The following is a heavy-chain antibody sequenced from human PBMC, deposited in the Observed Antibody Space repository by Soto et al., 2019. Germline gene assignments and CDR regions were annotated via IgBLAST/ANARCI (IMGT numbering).Heavy chain of an antibody. CDR3: AREVGYCSGGSCGCCCGMDV. J-gene: IGHJ6*02. D-gene: IGHD2-15*01. CDR2: INPNSGGT. Sequence: QVQLVQSGAEVKKPGASVKVSCKASGYTFTGYYMHWVRQAPGQGLEWMGWINPNSGGTNYAQKFQGRVTMTRDTSISTAYMELSRLGSDDTGVYYCAREVGYCSGGSCGCCCGMDVWCQGTTVTVSS. CDR1: GYTFTGYY. V-gene: IGHV1-2*02.